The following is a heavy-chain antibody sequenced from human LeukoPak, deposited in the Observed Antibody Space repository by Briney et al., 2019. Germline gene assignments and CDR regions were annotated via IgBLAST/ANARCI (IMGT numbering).Heavy chain of an antibody. CDR2: IGTAGDT. J-gene: IGHJ3*02. V-gene: IGHV3-13*04. D-gene: IGHD1-26*01. Sequence: PGGSLRLSCAASGFTFRSYDVHWVRQASGKGLEWVSAIGTAGDTSYTDSVTGRFTISRENAKNSFHLQMNSLRAGDTAIYYCARGWEAAFDIWGQGTMVTVSS. CDR3: ARGWEAAFDI. CDR1: GFTFRSYD.